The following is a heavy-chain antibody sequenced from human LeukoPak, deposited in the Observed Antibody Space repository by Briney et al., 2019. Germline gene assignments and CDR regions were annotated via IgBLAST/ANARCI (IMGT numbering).Heavy chain of an antibody. D-gene: IGHD5-12*01. CDR1: EFTFSSYE. Sequence: GGSLRLSCAASEFTFSSYEMNWVRQAPGKGLEWVSYISSSGTTLYYADSVRGRFTLSRDNSKNSLYLQMNSLRAEDTAVYYCARSSAYISGPFDYWGQGTLVTVSS. J-gene: IGHJ4*02. V-gene: IGHV3-48*03. CDR2: ISSSGTTL. CDR3: ARSSAYISGPFDY.